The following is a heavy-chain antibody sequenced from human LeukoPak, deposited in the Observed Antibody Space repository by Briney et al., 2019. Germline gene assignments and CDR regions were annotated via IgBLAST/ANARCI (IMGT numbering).Heavy chain of an antibody. J-gene: IGHJ3*02. CDR1: GGSFSGYY. Sequence: SETLSLTCAVYGGSFSGYYWSWIRQPPGKGLEWIGEINHSGSTNYNPSLKSRVTISVDRSKNQFSLKLSPVTAADTAVYYCARALLIKGDAFDIWGQGTMVTVSS. V-gene: IGHV4-34*01. CDR3: ARALLIKGDAFDI. CDR2: INHSGST. D-gene: IGHD2-15*01.